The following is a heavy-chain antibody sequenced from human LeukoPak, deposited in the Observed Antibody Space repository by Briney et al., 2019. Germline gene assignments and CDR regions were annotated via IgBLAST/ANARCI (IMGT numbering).Heavy chain of an antibody. CDR2: MYYSGST. V-gene: IGHV4-39*07. D-gene: IGHD3-22*01. J-gene: IGHJ3*02. CDR1: GGSISSGNYY. CDR3: ARGTYSYDSSGAFDI. Sequence: PSETLSLTCTVSGGSISSGNYYWGWIRPPPGKGLEWIGSMYYSGSTYYNPSLKSRVTISIDASKNQVSLKLSSVTAADTAVYFCARGTYSYDSSGAFDIWGQGTMVTVSS.